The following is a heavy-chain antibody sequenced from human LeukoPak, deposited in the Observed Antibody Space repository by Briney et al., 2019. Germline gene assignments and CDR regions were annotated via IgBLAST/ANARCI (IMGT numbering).Heavy chain of an antibody. CDR3: ARAVAGIYFDY. J-gene: IGHJ4*02. D-gene: IGHD6-19*01. CDR2: IYSGGST. CDR1: GFTVSSNY. V-gene: IGHV3-66*01. Sequence: GGSLRLSCAASGFTVSSNYMSWVRQAPGKGLEWVSVIYSGGSTYYADSVKGRFTISRDNSKNTLYLQMNSLRAEDTAVYYCARAVAGIYFDYWGQGTLVTVSS.